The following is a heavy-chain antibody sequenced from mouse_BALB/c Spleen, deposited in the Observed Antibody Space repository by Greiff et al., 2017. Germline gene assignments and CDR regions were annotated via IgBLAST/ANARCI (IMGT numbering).Heavy chain of an antibody. D-gene: IGHD1-1*01. CDR1: GFTFSSFG. V-gene: IGHV5-17*02. J-gene: IGHJ2*01. CDR2: ISSGSSTI. Sequence: EVKLMESGGGLVKPGGSLKLSCAASGFTFSSFGMHWVRQAPEKGLEWVAYISSGSSTIYYADTVKGRFTISRDNPKNTLFLQMTSLRSEDTAMYYCARKAEFLLPVFDYWGQGTTLTVSS. CDR3: ARKAEFLLPVFDY.